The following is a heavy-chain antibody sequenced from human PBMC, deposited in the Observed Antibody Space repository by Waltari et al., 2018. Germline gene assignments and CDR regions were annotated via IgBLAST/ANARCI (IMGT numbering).Heavy chain of an antibody. V-gene: IGHV1-69*01. D-gene: IGHD3-22*01. CDR3: AIDIGYYDSSGAPAFDY. CDR2: IIPIFGTA. J-gene: IGHJ4*02. CDR1: GGTFSSYA. Sequence: QVQLVQSGAEVKKPGSSVKDSCKASGGTFSSYAISWVRPAPGQGLEWMGGIIPIFGTANYEQKFQGRVTITADESTSTAYMELSSLRSEDTAVYYCAIDIGYYDSSGAPAFDYWGQGTLVTVSS.